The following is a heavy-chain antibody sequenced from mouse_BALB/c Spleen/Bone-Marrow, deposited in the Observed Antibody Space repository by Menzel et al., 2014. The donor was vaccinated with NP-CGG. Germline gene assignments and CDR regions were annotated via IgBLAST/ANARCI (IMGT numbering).Heavy chain of an antibody. Sequence: QVQLQQSGAELVRPGSSVEISCKSSGYSFSNYWMNWMKQRPGQGLEWIGQIYPGDGDTNYNGKFKGKATLTAGKSSSTAYMQLSSLTSEDSAVYFCASRGDYSYAMDYWGQGTSVTVSS. CDR2: IYPGDGDT. V-gene: IGHV1-80*01. D-gene: IGHD1-1*01. CDR3: ASRGDYSYAMDY. J-gene: IGHJ4*01. CDR1: GYSFSNYW.